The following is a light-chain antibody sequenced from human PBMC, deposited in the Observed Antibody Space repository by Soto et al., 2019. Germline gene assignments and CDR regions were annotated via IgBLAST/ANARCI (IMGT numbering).Light chain of an antibody. Sequence: DIQMTQFPSSLSASVGDGVTITCRASQTISTCLNWYQQKAGTAPKLLIYGASDLESGVPSRFSGSGSGTYFTLTISSLQPEDFATYYCQQCLTTPRTFGQGTRVEI. CDR3: QQCLTTPRT. CDR1: QTISTC. CDR2: GAS. V-gene: IGKV1-39*01. J-gene: IGKJ1*01.